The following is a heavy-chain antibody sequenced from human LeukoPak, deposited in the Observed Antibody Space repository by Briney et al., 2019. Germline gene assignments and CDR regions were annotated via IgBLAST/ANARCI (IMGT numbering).Heavy chain of an antibody. CDR2: IYSGGST. Sequence: GSLRLSCAASGFTVSSNYMSWVRQAPGKGLEWVSVIYSGGSTYYADSVKGRFTISRDNSKNTLYLQMDSLRAEDTAVYYCARSSYDILTGPGDAFDIWGQGTMVTVSS. J-gene: IGHJ3*02. CDR3: ARSSYDILTGPGDAFDI. V-gene: IGHV3-53*01. D-gene: IGHD3-9*01. CDR1: GFTVSSNY.